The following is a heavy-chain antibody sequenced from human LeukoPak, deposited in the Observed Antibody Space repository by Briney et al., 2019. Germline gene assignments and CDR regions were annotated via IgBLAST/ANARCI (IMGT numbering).Heavy chain of an antibody. D-gene: IGHD3-9*01. Sequence: SVKVSCTASGGTFSSYAISWVRQAPGQGLEWMGRIIPIFVTANYAQKFQGRVTITTDESTSTAYMELSSLRSEDTAVYYCAAHYNVLTGYYKGGDYYYMDGWDKGTTVTASS. CDR2: IIPIFVTA. V-gene: IGHV1-69*05. CDR3: AAHYNVLTGYYKGGDYYYMDG. J-gene: IGHJ6*03. CDR1: GGTFSSYA.